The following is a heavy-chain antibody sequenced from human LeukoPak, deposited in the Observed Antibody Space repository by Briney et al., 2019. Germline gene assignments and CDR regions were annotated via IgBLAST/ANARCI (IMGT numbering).Heavy chain of an antibody. V-gene: IGHV1-24*01. CDR3: ATGEIRWKIFGVGKIDY. CDR2: FDPEDGET. D-gene: IGHD3-3*01. J-gene: IGHJ4*02. Sequence: APVKVSCKVSGYTLTELSMHWVRQAPGKGLEWMGGFDPEDGETIYAQKFQGRVTMAEDTSTDTAYMELSSLISDDTTVDYCATGEIRWKIFGVGKIDYWGQGTLVTVSS. CDR1: GYTLTELS.